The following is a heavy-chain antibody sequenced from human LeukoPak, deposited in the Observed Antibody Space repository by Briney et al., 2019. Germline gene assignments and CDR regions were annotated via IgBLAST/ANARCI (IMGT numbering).Heavy chain of an antibody. CDR1: GGSISNYY. Sequence: PSETLSLTCTVSGGSISNYYWSWIRQPPGKGLEWIGNIYYSGSTYYNPSLKSRVTISVDTSKNQFSLKLNSVTAADTAVYYCARDLMTWGQGTLVTVSS. V-gene: IGHV4-59*12. CDR3: ARDLMT. CDR2: IYYSGST. J-gene: IGHJ4*02.